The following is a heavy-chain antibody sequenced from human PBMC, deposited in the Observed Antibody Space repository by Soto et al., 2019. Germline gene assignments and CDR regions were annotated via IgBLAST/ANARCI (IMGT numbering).Heavy chain of an antibody. J-gene: IGHJ4*02. CDR1: GYTFTSYG. V-gene: IGHV1-18*01. CDR3: ATATYYDILTGHGLDY. Sequence: ASVKVSCKASGYTFTSYGISWVRQAPGQGLEWMGWIGAYNGNTNYAQKLQGRVTMTTDTSTSTAYMELRSLRSDDTAVYYCATATYYDILTGHGLDYWGQGTLVTVSS. D-gene: IGHD3-9*01. CDR2: IGAYNGNT.